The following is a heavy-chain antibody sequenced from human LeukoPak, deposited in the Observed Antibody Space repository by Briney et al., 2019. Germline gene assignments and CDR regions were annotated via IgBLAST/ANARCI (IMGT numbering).Heavy chain of an antibody. D-gene: IGHD3-22*01. CDR3: ARLAVYYDSSGYSYYFDY. CDR1: GGSISSSSYY. Sequence: SETLSLTCTVSGGSISSSSYYWGWIRQPPGKGLEWLGSIYYSGNTYDNPSLKSRVTMSVDTSKNQFSLKLSSVTAADTAVYYCARLAVYYDSSGYSYYFDYWGQGTLVTVSS. V-gene: IGHV4-39*01. J-gene: IGHJ4*02. CDR2: IYYSGNT.